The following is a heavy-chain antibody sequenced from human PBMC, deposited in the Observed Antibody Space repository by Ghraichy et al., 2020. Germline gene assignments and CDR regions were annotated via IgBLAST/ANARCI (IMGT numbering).Heavy chain of an antibody. CDR2: IYTSGST. J-gene: IGHJ6*02. V-gene: IGHV4-4*07. Sequence: SETLSLTCTVSGGSISSYYWSWIRQPAGKGLEWIGRIYTSGSTNYNPSLKSRVTMSVDTSKNQFSLKLSSVTAADTAVYYCARELIVVVPAAIRDYYYYGMDVWGQGTTVTVSS. D-gene: IGHD2-2*01. CDR3: ARELIVVVPAAIRDYYYYGMDV. CDR1: GGSISSYY.